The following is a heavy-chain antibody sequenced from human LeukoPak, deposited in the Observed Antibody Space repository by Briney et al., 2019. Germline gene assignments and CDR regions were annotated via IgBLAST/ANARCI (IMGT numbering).Heavy chain of an antibody. Sequence: SLRLSCAASGFTFDDYAMHWVRQAPGKGLEWVSGISWNSGSIGYADSVKGRFTISRDNAKNSLYLQMNSLRAEDTALYYCAKDIGVVLAAGNWFDPWGQGTLVTVSS. V-gene: IGHV3-9*01. D-gene: IGHD2-2*01. CDR1: GFTFDDYA. CDR3: AKDIGVVLAAGNWFDP. J-gene: IGHJ5*02. CDR2: ISWNSGSI.